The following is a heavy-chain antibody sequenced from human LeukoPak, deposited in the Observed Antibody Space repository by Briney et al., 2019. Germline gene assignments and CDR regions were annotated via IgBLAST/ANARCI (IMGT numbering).Heavy chain of an antibody. CDR2: IYSGGTT. CDR1: GFTVSSSY. D-gene: IGHD3-10*01. Sequence: GGSLRLSCAASGFTVSSSYMSWVRQAPGKGLEWVPVIYSGGTTYYADYVKGRFTISRDNSKNTLYLQMNSLRVEDTAVYYCARFGELPHWGQGTLVAVSS. V-gene: IGHV3-53*01. CDR3: ARFGELPH. J-gene: IGHJ4*02.